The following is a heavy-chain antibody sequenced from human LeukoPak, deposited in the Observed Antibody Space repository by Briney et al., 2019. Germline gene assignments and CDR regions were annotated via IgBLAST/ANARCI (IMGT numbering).Heavy chain of an antibody. J-gene: IGHJ4*02. V-gene: IGHV4-59*01. CDR3: AREDRLSHHTVFDY. CDR2: INYSGST. D-gene: IGHD3-16*02. Sequence: PSETLSLTCTVSGGSISSYYWSWIRQPPGKGLEWIGYINYSGSTNYNPSLKSRVTMSVDTSKNQFSLKLSSVTAADTAVYYCAREDRLSHHTVFDYWGQGTLVTVSS. CDR1: GGSISSYY.